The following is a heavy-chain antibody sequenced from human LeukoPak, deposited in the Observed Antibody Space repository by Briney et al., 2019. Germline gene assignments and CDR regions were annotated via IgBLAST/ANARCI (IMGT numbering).Heavy chain of an antibody. D-gene: IGHD3-10*01. J-gene: IGHJ4*02. CDR2: INRNSGGS. CDR1: VYTFTFYY. CDR3: ARVTAYYGSGTEADY. Sequence: GASVTVSFTSSVYTFTFYYMHWVRQAPGQGLERMGWINRNSGGSNYAQKFQRRVTMTRDTSISTAYMELSRLRSDDTAVYYCARVTAYYGSGTEADYWGQGTLVTVSS. V-gene: IGHV1-2*02.